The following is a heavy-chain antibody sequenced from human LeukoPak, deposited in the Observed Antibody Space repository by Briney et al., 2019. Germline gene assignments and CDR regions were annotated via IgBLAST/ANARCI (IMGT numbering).Heavy chain of an antibody. V-gene: IGHV4-59*08. J-gene: IGHJ4*02. Sequence: SSQTLSLTCTVSGGSISSYYWSWIRQPPGKGLEWIGYIYYSGSTNCNPSLKSRVTISVDTSKNQFSLKLSSVTAADTAVYYCARGRDQYSSSWYPGIYYFDYWGQGTLVTVSS. CDR3: ARGRDQYSSSWYPGIYYFDY. D-gene: IGHD6-13*01. CDR2: IYYSGST. CDR1: GGSISSYY.